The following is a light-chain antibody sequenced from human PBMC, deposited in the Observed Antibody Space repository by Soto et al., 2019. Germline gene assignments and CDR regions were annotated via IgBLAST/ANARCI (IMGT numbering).Light chain of an antibody. CDR3: QTWGTGIQR. CDR1: SGHSSYA. J-gene: IGLJ3*02. V-gene: IGLV4-69*01. CDR2: LNSDGSH. Sequence: QSVLTQSPSASASLGASVKLTCTLSSGHSSYAIAWHQQQPEKGPRYLMKLNSDGSHTKGDGIPDRFSGSSSGAERYLTISSLQYDDEADYDCQTWGTGIQRFGGGTKLTVL.